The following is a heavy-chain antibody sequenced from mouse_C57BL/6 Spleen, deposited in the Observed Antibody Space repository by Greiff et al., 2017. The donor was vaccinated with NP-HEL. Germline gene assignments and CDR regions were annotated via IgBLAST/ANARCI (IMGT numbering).Heavy chain of an antibody. CDR1: GFSLTSYG. CDR3: AKAATVVAKDAMDY. J-gene: IGHJ4*01. CDR2: IWSGGST. D-gene: IGHD1-1*01. V-gene: IGHV2-4*01. Sequence: QVQLKQSGPGLVQPSQSLSITCTVSGFSLTSYGVHWVRQPPGKGLEWLGVIWSGGSTDYNAAFISRLSISKDNSKSQVFFKMNSLQADDTAIYYCAKAATVVAKDAMDYWGQGTSVTVSS.